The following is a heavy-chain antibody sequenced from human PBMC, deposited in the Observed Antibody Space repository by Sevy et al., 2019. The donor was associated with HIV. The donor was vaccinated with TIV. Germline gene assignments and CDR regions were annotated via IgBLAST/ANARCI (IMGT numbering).Heavy chain of an antibody. J-gene: IGHJ6*03. Sequence: ASVKVSCKASGYTFTGYYMHWVRQAPGQGLEWMVWINPNSGGTNYAQKFQGWVTMTRDTSISTAYMELSRLRSDDTAVYYCPTGVLLRFGEKNGYYMDVWGKGTTVTVSS. V-gene: IGHV1-2*04. D-gene: IGHD3-10*01. CDR2: INPNSGGT. CDR1: GYTFTGYY. CDR3: PTGVLLRFGEKNGYYMDV.